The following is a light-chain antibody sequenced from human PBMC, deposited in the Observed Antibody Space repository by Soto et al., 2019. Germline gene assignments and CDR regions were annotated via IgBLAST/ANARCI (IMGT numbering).Light chain of an antibody. CDR3: SAYAGTNNHHG. CDR1: GSDIGFYNY. CDR2: EVT. V-gene: IGLV2-8*01. J-gene: IGLJ1*01. Sequence: QSVLTQPPSASASPGQSVTISSTGSGSDIGFYNYVSWYQQHPGKVPKLLIYEVTKRPSGVPDRFSGSKAGNTASLTVSGLQAEDEADYYCSAYAGTNNHHGFGNGTKVTV.